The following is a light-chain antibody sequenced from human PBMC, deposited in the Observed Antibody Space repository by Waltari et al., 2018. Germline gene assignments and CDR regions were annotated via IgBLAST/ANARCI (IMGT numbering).Light chain of an antibody. J-gene: IGLJ2*01. CDR2: EVT. CDR3: FSYADGRSLV. Sequence: QSALTQPASVSGSPGQSITISCTGTSSDVGSYNLVSLYQHHPDKAPKLLIYEVTERPSGISHRFSGSKSGNTASLTISTLQAEDEADYYCFSYADGRSLVFGGGTKLTVL. V-gene: IGLV2-23*02. CDR1: SSDVGSYNL.